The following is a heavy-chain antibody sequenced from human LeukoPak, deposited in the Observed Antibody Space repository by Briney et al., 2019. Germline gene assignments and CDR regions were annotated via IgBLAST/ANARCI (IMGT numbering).Heavy chain of an antibody. V-gene: IGHV3-7*01. Sequence: GGSLRLSCAASGFTFSTYWMSWVRQAPGKGLEWVANINQDGSEKYYVDSVKGRFTISRDNAKNSLFLQMNSLRAEDTAVYYCVRDFGGASGPWGQGTLVTVSS. J-gene: IGHJ5*02. CDR3: VRDFGGASGP. CDR2: INQDGSEK. D-gene: IGHD3-10*01. CDR1: GFTFSTYW.